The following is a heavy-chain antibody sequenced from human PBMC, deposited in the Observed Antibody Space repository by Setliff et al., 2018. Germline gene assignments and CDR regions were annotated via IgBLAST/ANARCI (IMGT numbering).Heavy chain of an antibody. J-gene: IGHJ4*02. D-gene: IGHD5-18*01. CDR3: ARGRYSSGSTYYFDY. CDR1: GYRFSTYW. CDR2: IYPGGSNT. V-gene: IGHV5-51*01. Sequence: GESLKISCKGSGYRFSTYWIGWVRQMPGQGLEWMGIIYPGGSNTAYSPSFQGLLPISADKSINTAYLQWSSLKASDTAMYYCARGRYSSGSTYYFDYWGQGTLVTVSS.